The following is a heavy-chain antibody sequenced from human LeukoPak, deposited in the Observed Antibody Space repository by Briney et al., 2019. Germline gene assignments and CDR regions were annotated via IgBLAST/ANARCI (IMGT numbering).Heavy chain of an antibody. Sequence: SGGSLRPSCAASGFTFSSYWIHWVRQAPGKGLVWVSRINSDGGSTNYADSVKGRFTISRDNAKNTLYLQMNSLRAEDTALYYCARDLGGTSWIGGFDHWGQGTLVTVSS. CDR3: ARDLGGTSWIGGFDH. D-gene: IGHD3-10*01. J-gene: IGHJ4*02. V-gene: IGHV3-74*01. CDR1: GFTFSSYW. CDR2: INSDGGST.